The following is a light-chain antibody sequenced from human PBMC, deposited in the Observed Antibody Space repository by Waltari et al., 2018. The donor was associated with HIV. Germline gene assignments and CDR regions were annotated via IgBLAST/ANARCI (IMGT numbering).Light chain of an antibody. CDR1: SSNIGAGYD. J-gene: IGLJ1*01. V-gene: IGLV1-40*01. CDR2: GNT. CDR3: QSYDSGLTAYV. Sequence: PPSVSGAPGQRVTISCTGSSSNIGAGYDVHWFQQLPGTAPKLLIYGNTNRPSGVPDRFSGSKSGTSASLAITGLQAEDEADYYCQSYDSGLTAYVFGTGTKVTVL.